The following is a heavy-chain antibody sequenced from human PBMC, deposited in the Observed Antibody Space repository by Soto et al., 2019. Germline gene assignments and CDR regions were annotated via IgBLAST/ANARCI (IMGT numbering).Heavy chain of an antibody. CDR1: NGSFSAYY. J-gene: IGHJ3*02. CDR3: ARDSTRRGACDI. Sequence: QVQLQQWGAGLLKPSETLSLTCAVYNGSFSAYYWTWIRQPPGKGLEWIGEINHSGSTNYNPSLNSRVTISVDTSKNQFSLKLSSVTAADTAVYSCARDSTRRGACDIWGQGTMVTVSS. V-gene: IGHV4-34*02. D-gene: IGHD2-2*01. CDR2: INHSGST.